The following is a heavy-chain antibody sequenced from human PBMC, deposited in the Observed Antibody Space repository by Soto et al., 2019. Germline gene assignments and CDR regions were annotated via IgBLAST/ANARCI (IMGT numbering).Heavy chain of an antibody. CDR3: ARVLYYGSGSYSPYGMDV. CDR2: VSPPFRTS. Sequence: QVQLVQSGAEVKKPGSSVKVSCKTSGVSFNNNGIGWVXXXXGXGLEWMGGVSPPFRTSNYARKFQGRISITADASTGTVNMELSSLTSEDTAQYYCARVLYYGSGSYSPYGMDVWGQGTTVTVSS. CDR1: GVSFNNNG. V-gene: IGHV1-69*01. J-gene: IGHJ6*02. D-gene: IGHD3-10*01.